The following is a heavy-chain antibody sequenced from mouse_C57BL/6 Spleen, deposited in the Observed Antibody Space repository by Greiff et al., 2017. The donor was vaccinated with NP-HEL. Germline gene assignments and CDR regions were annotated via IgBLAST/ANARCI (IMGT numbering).Heavy chain of an antibody. V-gene: IGHV1-26*01. CDR3: APHKGGFAY. D-gene: IGHD1-3*01. CDR2: INPNNGGT. J-gene: IGHJ3*01. Sequence: EVQLQQSGPELVKPGASVKISCKASGYTFTDYYMNWVKQSHGKSLEWIGDINPNNGGTSYNQKFKGKATLNVDKSSSTAYMELRSLTSEDSAVYYCAPHKGGFAYWGQGTLVTVSA. CDR1: GYTFTDYY.